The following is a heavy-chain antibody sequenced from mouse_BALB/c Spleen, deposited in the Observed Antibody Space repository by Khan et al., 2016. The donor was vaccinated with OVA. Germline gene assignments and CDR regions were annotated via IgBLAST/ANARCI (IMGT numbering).Heavy chain of an antibody. CDR3: RGRAYYYNYEGLAY. CDR2: ISTGGSYT. V-gene: IGHV5-6*02. J-gene: IGHJ3*01. CDR1: GFSFSTYG. D-gene: IGHD1-1*02. Sequence: EVELVESGGDLVKPARSLKLSCAVSGFSFSTYGMSWVRQLPDKRLEWVSVISTGGSYTYYPDSVKRRFTISRDNAKNTLFLQKSSLKSEDTTVYYCRGRAYYYNYEGLAYWGQGTLVTVSA.